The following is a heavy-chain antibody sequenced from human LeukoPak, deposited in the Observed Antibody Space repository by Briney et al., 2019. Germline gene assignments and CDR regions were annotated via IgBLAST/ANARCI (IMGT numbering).Heavy chain of an antibody. CDR3: ARGEVSYSSNWYGVDY. J-gene: IGHJ4*02. D-gene: IGHD6-13*01. Sequence: SGGSLRLSCAASGFTFSRYAMHWVRQAPGKGPEWMAVISYDGSSRYYADSVKGRFTISRDNAKNSLYLQMNSLRAEDTAVYYCARGEVSYSSNWYGVDYWGQGTLVTVSS. V-gene: IGHV3-30-3*01. CDR1: GFTFSRYA. CDR2: ISYDGSSR.